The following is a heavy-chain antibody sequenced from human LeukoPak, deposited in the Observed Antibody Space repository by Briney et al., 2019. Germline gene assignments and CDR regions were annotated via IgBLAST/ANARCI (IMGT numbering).Heavy chain of an antibody. J-gene: IGHJ3*02. D-gene: IGHD4-17*01. CDR2: ISAYNGNT. CDR3: ARQRGPGDPDAFDI. V-gene: IGHV1-18*04. CDR1: GYTFTGYY. Sequence: ASVKVSCKASGYTFTGYYMYWVRQAPGQGLEWMGWISAYNGNTNYAQKLQGRVTMTTDTSTSTAYMELRSLRSDDTAVYYCARQRGPGDPDAFDIWGQGTMVTVSS.